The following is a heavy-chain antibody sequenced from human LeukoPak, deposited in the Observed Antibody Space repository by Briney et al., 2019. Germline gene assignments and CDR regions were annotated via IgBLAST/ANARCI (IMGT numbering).Heavy chain of an antibody. D-gene: IGHD2-15*01. CDR1: GGSISSGGYS. V-gene: IGHV4-30-4*07. J-gene: IGHJ4*02. Sequence: PSETLSLTCAVSGGSISSGGYSWSWIRQPPGKGLEWIGYIYYSGSTYYNPSLKSRVTISVDTSKNQFSLKLSSVTAADTAVYYCARVSLVPRVVVVAATGYFDYWGQGTLVTVSS. CDR2: IYYSGST. CDR3: ARVSLVPRVVVVAATGYFDY.